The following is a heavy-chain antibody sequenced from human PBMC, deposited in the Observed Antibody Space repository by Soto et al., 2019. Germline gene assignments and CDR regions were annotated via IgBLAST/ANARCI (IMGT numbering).Heavy chain of an antibody. CDR2: INAGNGNT. Sequence: ASVKVSCKASGYTFTSYAVHWVRQAPGQRLEWMGWINAGNGNTKYSQKFQGRVTITRDTSASTAYMELSSLRSEDAAVYYCARDLIYCTNGVCQYYYGMDVWGQGTTVTVS. V-gene: IGHV1-3*01. J-gene: IGHJ6*02. D-gene: IGHD2-8*01. CDR1: GYTFTSYA. CDR3: ARDLIYCTNGVCQYYYGMDV.